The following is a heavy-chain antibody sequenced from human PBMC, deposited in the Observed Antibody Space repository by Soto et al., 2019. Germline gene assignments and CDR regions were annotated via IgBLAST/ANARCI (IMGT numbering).Heavy chain of an antibody. CDR2: IYYSGST. Sequence: SGTLSLTCTVSGGSISSSSYYWGWIRQPPGKGLEWIGSIYYSGSTYYNPSLKSRVTVSVDASKNQFSLKLSSVTAADTAVYYCARHFLVSHGMDVWGQGTTVTVSS. D-gene: IGHD3-3*01. CDR3: ARHFLVSHGMDV. J-gene: IGHJ6*02. CDR1: GGSISSSSYY. V-gene: IGHV4-39*01.